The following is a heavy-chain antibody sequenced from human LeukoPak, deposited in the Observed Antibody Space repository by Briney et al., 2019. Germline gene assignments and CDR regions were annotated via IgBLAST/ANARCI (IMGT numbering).Heavy chain of an antibody. V-gene: IGHV1-24*01. CDR3: ASGGYDYVPYPAQW. Sequence: ASVKVSCKVSGYTLTELSMHWVRQAPGKGLEWMGGFDPEDGETIYAQKFQGRVTMTEDTSTDTAYMELSSLRSEDTAVYYCASGGYDYVPYPAQWWGQGTLVTVSS. CDR1: GYTLTELS. J-gene: IGHJ4*02. D-gene: IGHD3-16*01. CDR2: FDPEDGET.